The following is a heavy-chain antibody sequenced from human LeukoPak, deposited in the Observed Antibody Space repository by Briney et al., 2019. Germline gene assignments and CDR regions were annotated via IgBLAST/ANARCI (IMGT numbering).Heavy chain of an antibody. D-gene: IGHD1-26*01. V-gene: IGHV4-39*01. Sequence: SSETLSLTCAVSGGSISSSNYYWGWIRQPPGKGLEWIGSIYYSGSTYYNPSLKSRVTISVDTSKNQFSLKLSSVTAADTAVYYCARRSQWELHWFDPWGQGTLVTVSS. CDR1: GGSISSSNYY. J-gene: IGHJ5*02. CDR2: IYYSGST. CDR3: ARRSQWELHWFDP.